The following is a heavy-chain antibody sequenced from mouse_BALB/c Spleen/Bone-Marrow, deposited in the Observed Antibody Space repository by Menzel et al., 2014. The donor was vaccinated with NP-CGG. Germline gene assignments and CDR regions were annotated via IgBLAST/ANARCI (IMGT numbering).Heavy chain of an antibody. J-gene: IGHJ4*01. CDR3: ARERHAMDY. CDR1: GYTFTSYY. V-gene: IGHV1S56*01. Sequence: QVHVKQSGPGLVKPGASVRISCKASGYTFTSYYIHWVKQRPGQGLEWIGWIYPGNVNTKYNEKFKGKATLTADKSSSTAYMQLSSLASEDSAVYFCARERHAMDYWGRGTSVTVSS. CDR2: IYPGNVNT.